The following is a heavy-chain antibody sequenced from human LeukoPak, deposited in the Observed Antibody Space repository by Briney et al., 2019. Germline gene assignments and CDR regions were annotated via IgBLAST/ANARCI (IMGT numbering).Heavy chain of an antibody. D-gene: IGHD2-15*01. CDR2: IFGSADNI. Sequence: GGSLRLSCAASGFTFSSYAMSWLRQAPAKGLVWVSPIFGSADNIYYADSVKGRFTISRDNAKSTLYLQMNSLRAEDTAVYYCANYRRGYCRPFDYWGQGTLVTVSS. J-gene: IGHJ4*02. CDR3: ANYRRGYCRPFDY. V-gene: IGHV3-23*01. CDR1: GFTFSSYA.